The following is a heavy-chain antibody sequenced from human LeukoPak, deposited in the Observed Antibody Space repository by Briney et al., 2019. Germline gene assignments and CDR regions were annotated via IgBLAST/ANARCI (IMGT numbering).Heavy chain of an antibody. Sequence: PSQTLSLTCTVSGGSISSGGYYWSWIRQPPGKGLEWIGYIYYSGSTNYDPSLKSRVTISVDTSKNQFSLKLSSVTAADTAVYYCARVSGYDSSGYLDYWGQGTLVTVSS. CDR2: IYYSGST. CDR3: ARVSGYDSSGYLDY. J-gene: IGHJ4*02. D-gene: IGHD3-22*01. V-gene: IGHV4-61*08. CDR1: GGSISSGGYY.